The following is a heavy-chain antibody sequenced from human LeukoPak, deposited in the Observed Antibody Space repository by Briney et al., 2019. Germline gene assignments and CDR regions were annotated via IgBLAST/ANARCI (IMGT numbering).Heavy chain of an antibody. CDR1: GFTFSSYE. CDR2: ISSSGSTI. CDR3: ARPADHYYYGMDV. V-gene: IGHV3-48*03. J-gene: IGHJ6*02. Sequence: GGSLRLSCAASGFTFSSYEMNWVRQAPGKGLEWVSYISSSGSTIYYADSVKGRFTISRDNAKSSLSLQMNSLRAEDTAVYYCARPADHYYYGMDVWGQGTTVTVSS.